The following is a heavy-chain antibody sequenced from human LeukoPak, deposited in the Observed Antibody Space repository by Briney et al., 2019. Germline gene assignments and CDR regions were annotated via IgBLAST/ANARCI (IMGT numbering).Heavy chain of an antibody. CDR1: GYTFTGYY. J-gene: IGHJ5*02. D-gene: IGHD3-10*01. Sequence: ASVKVSCKASGYTFTGYYIHWVRQAPGQGLEWMGWINPNSGGTNYAQKFQGRVTMTRDTSISTAYMELSRLRSDDTAVYYCAKNYYGSGRRQNWFDPWGQGTLVTVSS. CDR3: AKNYYGSGRRQNWFDP. V-gene: IGHV1-2*02. CDR2: INPNSGGT.